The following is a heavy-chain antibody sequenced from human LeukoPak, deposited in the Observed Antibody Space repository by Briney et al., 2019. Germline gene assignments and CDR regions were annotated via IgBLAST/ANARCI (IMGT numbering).Heavy chain of an antibody. D-gene: IGHD5-18*01. CDR2: ISSSSSYI. CDR3: ARAQSGYSYGYRDRYYFDY. Sequence: GGSLRLSCAASGFTFSSYSMNWVRQAPGKGLEWVSSISSSSSYIYYADSVKGRFTISRDNAKNSLYLQMNSLRAEDTAVYYCARAQSGYSYGYRDRYYFDYWGQGTLVTVSS. J-gene: IGHJ4*02. CDR1: GFTFSSYS. V-gene: IGHV3-21*01.